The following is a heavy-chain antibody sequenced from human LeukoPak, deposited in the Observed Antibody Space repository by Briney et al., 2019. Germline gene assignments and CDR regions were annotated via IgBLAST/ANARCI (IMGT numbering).Heavy chain of an antibody. CDR3: ARMALDGGDSIGFDS. D-gene: IGHD2-21*02. CDR1: RYTFTDYF. J-gene: IGHJ5*01. V-gene: IGHV1-2*02. Sequence: ASVKGSCKASRYTFTDYFIQWVGQAPRQGLGWSGWIKPNIGDASYAQKFQDRVTMTRDRSINTAYMELSRLTSDDTAVYYCARMALDGGDSIGFDSWGQGTLVTVSS. CDR2: IKPNIGDA.